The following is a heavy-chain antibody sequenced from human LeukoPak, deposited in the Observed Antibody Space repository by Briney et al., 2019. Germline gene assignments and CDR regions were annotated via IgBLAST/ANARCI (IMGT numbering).Heavy chain of an antibody. V-gene: IGHV3-74*01. D-gene: IGHD3-16*01. CDR2: INSDGVST. J-gene: IGHJ4*02. CDR3: AKGGSNVIDY. Sequence: PGGSLRLSCAASGFTFSSYWMHWVRQAPGKGLVWVSRINSDGVSTSYADSVKGRLTISRDNAKNTLYLQMNSLRDEDTAVYYCAKGGSNVIDYWGQGTLVTVSS. CDR1: GFTFSSYW.